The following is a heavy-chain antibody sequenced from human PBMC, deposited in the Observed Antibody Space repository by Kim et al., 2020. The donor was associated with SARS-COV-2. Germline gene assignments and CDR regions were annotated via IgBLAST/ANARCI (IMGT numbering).Heavy chain of an antibody. CDR2: IYTSGST. J-gene: IGHJ4*02. V-gene: IGHV4-4*07. CDR1: GGSISSYY. Sequence: SETLSLTCTVSGGSISSYYWSWIRQPAGKGLEWIGRIYTSGSTNYNPPLKSRVTMSVDTPKNQFSLKLSSVTAADTAVYYCARLYWSGGSCYFDYWGQGTLVTVSS. CDR3: ARLYWSGGSCYFDY. D-gene: IGHD2-15*01.